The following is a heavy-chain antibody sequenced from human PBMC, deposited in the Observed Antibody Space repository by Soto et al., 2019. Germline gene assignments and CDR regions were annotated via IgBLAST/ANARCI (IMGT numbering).Heavy chain of an antibody. J-gene: IGHJ4*02. CDR3: AKDQGDTAILNFDY. CDR2: IIGSGTAT. Sequence: EVQLLESGGGLVQPGGSLRLSCAASGFTFSRYGMSWVRQAPGKGLEWVSGIIGSGTATYYADSVKGRFTISRDNFRNTLFLQVNSLRAEDTAIYYCAKDQGDTAILNFDYWGQGSLVTVSS. D-gene: IGHD5-18*01. V-gene: IGHV3-23*01. CDR1: GFTFSRYG.